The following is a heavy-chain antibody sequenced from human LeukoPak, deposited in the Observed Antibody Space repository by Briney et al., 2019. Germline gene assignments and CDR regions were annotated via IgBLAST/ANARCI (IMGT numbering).Heavy chain of an antibody. CDR3: ARLYSSSWYLWFDP. D-gene: IGHD6-13*01. CDR1: GGSFSGYY. CDR2: INHSGST. V-gene: IGHV4-34*01. Sequence: SETLSLTCAVSGGSFSGYYWSWIRQPPGKGLEWIGEINHSGSTNYNPSLKSRVTISVDTSKNQFSLKLSTVTAADTAVYYCARLYSSSWYLWFDPWGQGTLVTVSS. J-gene: IGHJ5*02.